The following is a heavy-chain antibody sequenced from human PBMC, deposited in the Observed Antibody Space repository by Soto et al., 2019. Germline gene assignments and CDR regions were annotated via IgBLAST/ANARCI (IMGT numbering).Heavy chain of an antibody. CDR2: IWYDGSNK. V-gene: IGHV3-33*01. J-gene: IGHJ5*02. Sequence: QVQLVESGGVVVQPGRSLRLSCAASGFTFSSYGMHWVRQAPGKGLEWVAVIWYDGSNKYYADSVKGRFTISRDNSKNTLYLQMNSLRAEDTAVYYCARDARRITIFGVVTTRYNWFDPWGQGTLVTVSS. D-gene: IGHD3-3*01. CDR1: GFTFSSYG. CDR3: ARDARRITIFGVVTTRYNWFDP.